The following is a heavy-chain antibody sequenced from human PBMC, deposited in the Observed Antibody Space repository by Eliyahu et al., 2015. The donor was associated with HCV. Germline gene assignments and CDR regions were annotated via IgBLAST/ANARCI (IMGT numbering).Heavy chain of an antibody. CDR3: ASSTYGRYFDY. D-gene: IGHD4-17*01. Sequence: EVQLVESGGGLVQPGGSLRLSCAASGFTFSSYSMNWVRQAPGKGLEWVSYISSSSSTIYYADSVKGRFTISRDNAKNSLYLQMNSLRAEDTAVYYCASSTYGRYFDYWGQGTLVTVSS. CDR2: ISSSSSTI. V-gene: IGHV3-48*04. CDR1: GFTFSSYS. J-gene: IGHJ4*02.